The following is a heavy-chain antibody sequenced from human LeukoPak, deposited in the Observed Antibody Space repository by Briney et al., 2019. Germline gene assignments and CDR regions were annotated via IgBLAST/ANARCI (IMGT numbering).Heavy chain of an antibody. CDR1: GYTFTGYY. CDR3: ARWGIDSSGPNFDY. D-gene: IGHD6-19*01. J-gene: IGHJ4*02. CDR2: INPNSGGT. Sequence: GAPVKVSCKASGYTFTGYYMHWVRQAPGQGLEWMGWINPNSGGTNYAQKFQGRVTMTRDTPISTAYMELSRLRSDDTAVYYCARWGIDSSGPNFDYWGQGTLVTVSS. V-gene: IGHV1-2*02.